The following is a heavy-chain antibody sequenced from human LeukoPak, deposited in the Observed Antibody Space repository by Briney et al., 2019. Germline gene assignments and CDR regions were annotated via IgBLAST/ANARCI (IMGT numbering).Heavy chain of an antibody. CDR2: IYTSGST. CDR3: ARDLHYYGSGTLGY. D-gene: IGHD3-10*01. Sequence: KASQTLSLTCTVSGGSISSGSYYWSWIRQPAGKGLEWIGRIYTSGSTNYNPSLKSRGTISVDTSKNQFSLKLSSVTAADTAVYYCARDLHYYGSGTLGYWGQGTLVTVSS. V-gene: IGHV4-61*02. J-gene: IGHJ4*02. CDR1: GGSISSGSYY.